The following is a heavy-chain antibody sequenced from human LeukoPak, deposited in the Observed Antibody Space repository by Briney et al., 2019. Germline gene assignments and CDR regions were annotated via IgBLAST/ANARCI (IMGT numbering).Heavy chain of an antibody. Sequence: PGGSLRLSCAVSGFRVTNDYMNWVRQAPGKGLEWVSIIYAGGSTYYADSVKGRFTISRDNSKNTLYLQMNSLRAEDTAVYYCAKEQQLVPDAFDIWGQGTMVTVSS. V-gene: IGHV3-66*01. J-gene: IGHJ3*02. D-gene: IGHD6-13*01. CDR2: IYAGGST. CDR1: GFRVTNDY. CDR3: AKEQQLVPDAFDI.